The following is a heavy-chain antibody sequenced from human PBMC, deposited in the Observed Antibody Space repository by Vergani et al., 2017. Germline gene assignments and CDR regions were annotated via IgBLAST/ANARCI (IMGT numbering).Heavy chain of an antibody. J-gene: IGHJ3*02. Sequence: QVQLVESGGGVVQPGRSLRLSCAASGFTFSSYAMHWVRQAPGKGLEWVAVISYDGSNKYYADSVKGRFTISRDNSKNTLYLQMNSLRAEDTAVYYCARFLRGFVGDDAFDIWGQGTMVTVSS. CDR3: ARFLRGFVGDDAFDI. CDR2: ISYDGSNK. V-gene: IGHV3-30-3*01. CDR1: GFTFSSYA. D-gene: IGHD3-10*01.